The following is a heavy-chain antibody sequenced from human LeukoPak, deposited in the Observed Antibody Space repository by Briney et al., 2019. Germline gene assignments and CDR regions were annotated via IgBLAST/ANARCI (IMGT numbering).Heavy chain of an antibody. CDR1: GFTFSSYW. J-gene: IGHJ6*02. Sequence: GGSLRLSCAASGFTFSSYWMNWARQAPGKGLEWVSSINHNGNVNYYVDSVKGRFTISRDNAKNSLYLQMSNLRAEDTAVYFYARGGGLDVWGQGATVTVSS. CDR3: ARGGGLDV. D-gene: IGHD3-16*01. CDR2: INHNGNVN. V-gene: IGHV3-7*03.